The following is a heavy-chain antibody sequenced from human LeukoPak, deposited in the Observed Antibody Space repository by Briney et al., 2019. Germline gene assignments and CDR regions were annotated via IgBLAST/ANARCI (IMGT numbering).Heavy chain of an antibody. V-gene: IGHV1-8*01. CDR1: GYTFTSYD. CDR2: MNPNSGNT. D-gene: IGHD3-3*01. CDR3: ARGRRFLEWFRPRYYYSYMDV. Sequence: GASVKVSCKASGYTFTSYDINWVRQATGQGLEWMGWMNPNSGNTGYAQKFQGRVTMTRNTSISTAYMELSSLRSEDTAVYYCARGRRFLEWFRPRYYYSYMDVWGKGTTVTVSS. J-gene: IGHJ6*03.